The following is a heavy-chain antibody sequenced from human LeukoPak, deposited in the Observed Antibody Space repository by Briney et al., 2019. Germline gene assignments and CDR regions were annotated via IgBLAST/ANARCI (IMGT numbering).Heavy chain of an antibody. CDR2: IYYSGTA. CDR3: ARFSNAHGVKFDY. D-gene: IGHD2-8*01. CDR1: GGSISSRDFY. V-gene: IGHV4-31*03. Sequence: SETLSLTCTVSGGSISSRDFYWSWVRQHPEKGLEWIGYIYYSGTAYYNPSLKSRVTMSVDTSKNQFSLKLDSVTAADTAVYYCARFSNAHGVKFDYWGQGTLVTVSS. J-gene: IGHJ4*02.